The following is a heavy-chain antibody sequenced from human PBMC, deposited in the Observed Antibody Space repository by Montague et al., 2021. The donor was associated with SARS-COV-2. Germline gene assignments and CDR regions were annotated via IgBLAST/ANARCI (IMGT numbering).Heavy chain of an antibody. V-gene: IGHV4-39*01. D-gene: IGHD4-17*01. Sequence: SETLSLTCTVSGDSTSCPNCYWGWIRQPPGQGLDWIGTIYNSGTTYYNPSLKNRLTTSIDTSKNQFSLKLSSVTAADTAVYYCARHRNYGDHSLDNWFHPWGQGTLVTVSS. CDR3: ARHRNYGDHSLDNWFHP. J-gene: IGHJ5*02. CDR2: IYNSGTT. CDR1: GDSTSCPNCY.